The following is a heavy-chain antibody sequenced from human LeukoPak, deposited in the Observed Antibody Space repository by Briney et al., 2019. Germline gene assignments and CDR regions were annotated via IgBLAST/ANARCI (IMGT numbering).Heavy chain of an antibody. D-gene: IGHD5-12*01. J-gene: IGHJ3*02. CDR3: ARHARSGYSGYENAFDI. Sequence: SETLSLTCIVSGDSISSRSYYWDWIRQPPGKGLEWIGSFYYSGSTYYNPSLKSRVTISVDTSNNQFSLKLSSVTATDTAVYYCARHARSGYSGYENAFDIWGQGTMVTVSS. V-gene: IGHV4-39*01. CDR2: FYYSGST. CDR1: GDSISSRSYY.